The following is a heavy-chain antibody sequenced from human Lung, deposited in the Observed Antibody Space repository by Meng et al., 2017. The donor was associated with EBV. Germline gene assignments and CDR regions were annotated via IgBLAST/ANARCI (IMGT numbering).Heavy chain of an antibody. CDR1: GGSISSSNW. V-gene: IGHV4-4*03. Sequence: QVQLQESVPGLVKPPGTLSLTCAVPGGSISSSNWWSGVRQPPGKGLEWIGEIYHSGSTNYNPSLKSRVTISVDKSKNQFSLKLSSVTAADTAVYYCASLYGDSSVWYLDLWGRGTLVTVSS. CDR3: ASLYGDSSVWYLDL. CDR2: IYHSGST. J-gene: IGHJ2*01. D-gene: IGHD4-17*01.